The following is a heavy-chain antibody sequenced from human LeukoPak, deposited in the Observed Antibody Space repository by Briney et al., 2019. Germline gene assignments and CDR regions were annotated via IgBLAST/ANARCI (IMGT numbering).Heavy chain of an antibody. V-gene: IGHV3-74*01. CDR1: GFTFSSYW. D-gene: IGHD2-15*01. J-gene: IGHJ5*02. CDR2: INSDGSST. CDR3: ARAGLERYCSGGSCYSVVPNWFDP. Sequence: GGSLRLSCAASGFTFSSYWMHWVRQAPGKGLVWVSRINSDGSSTSYADSVKGRFTISRDNAKNTLYLQMNSLRAEDTAVYYCARAGLERYCSGGSCYSVVPNWFDPWGQGTLVTVSS.